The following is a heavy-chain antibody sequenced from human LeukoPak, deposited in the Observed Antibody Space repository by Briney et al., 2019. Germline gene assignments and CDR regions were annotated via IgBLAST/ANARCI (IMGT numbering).Heavy chain of an antibody. V-gene: IGHV3-43*01. CDR3: ARGETPWGGRDYYYMDV. D-gene: IGHD3-10*01. Sequence: GGSLRLSCAASGFTFEDYTMHWVRQAPGKTLEWVSLISWDGTAYYADSVKGRFTISRDNAKNSLYLQMNSLRAEDTAVYYCARGETPWGGRDYYYMDVWGKGTTVTVSS. CDR2: ISWDGTA. CDR1: GFTFEDYT. J-gene: IGHJ6*03.